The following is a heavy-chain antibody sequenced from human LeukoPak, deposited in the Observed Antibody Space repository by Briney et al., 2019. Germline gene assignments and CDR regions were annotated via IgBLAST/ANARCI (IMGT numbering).Heavy chain of an antibody. D-gene: IGHD1-1*01. J-gene: IGHJ4*02. CDR3: ARWGTTGTTGDY. CDR2: IGSSSTI. Sequence: GGSLRLSCAASGFTFSSYSMNWVRQAPGKGLEWVSYIGSSSTIYYADSVKGRFTISRDNAKNSLYLQMNSLRAEGTAVYYCARWGTTGTTGDYWGQGTLVTVSS. CDR1: GFTFSSYS. V-gene: IGHV3-48*01.